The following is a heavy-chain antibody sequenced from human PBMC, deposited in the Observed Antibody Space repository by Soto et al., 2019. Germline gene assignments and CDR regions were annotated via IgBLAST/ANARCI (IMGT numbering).Heavy chain of an antibody. V-gene: IGHV4-59*01. D-gene: IGHD3-9*01. Sequence: PSETLSLTCTVSGGSISSYYWSWIRQPPGKGLEWIGYIYYSGSTNYNPSLKSRVTISVDTSKNQFSLKLSSVTAADTAVYYCARGHYDILTGPQVYYYYYGMDVWGQGTTVTVSS. CDR1: GGSISSYY. CDR2: IYYSGST. J-gene: IGHJ6*02. CDR3: ARGHYDILTGPQVYYYYYGMDV.